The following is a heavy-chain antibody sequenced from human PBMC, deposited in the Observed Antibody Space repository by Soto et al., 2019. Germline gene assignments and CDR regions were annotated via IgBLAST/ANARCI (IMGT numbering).Heavy chain of an antibody. CDR2: IYYSGST. J-gene: IGHJ6*02. V-gene: IGHV4-31*03. CDR1: GGSIRSGGYY. D-gene: IGHD1-26*01. Sequence: SETLSLTCTVSGGSIRSGGYYWSWIRQHPGKGLEWIGYIYYSGSTYCNPSLKSRVTISVDTSKNQFSLKLSSVTAADTAVYYCARDGDSGSYKYYYYGMDVWGQGTTVTVSS. CDR3: ARDGDSGSYKYYYYGMDV.